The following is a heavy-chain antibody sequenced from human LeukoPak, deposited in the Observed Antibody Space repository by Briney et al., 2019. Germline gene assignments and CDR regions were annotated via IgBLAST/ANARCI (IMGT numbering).Heavy chain of an antibody. CDR3: ARDLEMSGSSGTNWFDP. CDR2: ISAYSGNT. J-gene: IGHJ5*02. Sequence: GASVKVSCKASGYTFTSYGISWVRQAPGQGLEWMGWISAYSGNTNYAQKLQGRVTMTTDTSTSTAYMELRSLRSDDTAVHYCARDLEMSGSSGTNWFDPWGQGTLVTVSS. V-gene: IGHV1-18*01. D-gene: IGHD3-22*01. CDR1: GYTFTSYG.